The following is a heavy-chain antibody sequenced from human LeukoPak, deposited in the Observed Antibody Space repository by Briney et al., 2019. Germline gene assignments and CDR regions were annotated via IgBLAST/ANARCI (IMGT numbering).Heavy chain of an antibody. V-gene: IGHV1-18*01. CDR1: GYTFTSYG. D-gene: IGHD3-3*01. CDR2: ISAYNGNT. J-gene: IGHJ3*02. CDR3: ARDRVGEWLGADAFDI. Sequence: ASVKVSCKASGYTFTSYGISWVRQAPGQGLEWMGWISAYNGNTNYAQKLQGRVTMTTDTSTSTAYMELRSLRSDDTAVYYCARDRVGEWLGADAFDIWGQGTMVTVSS.